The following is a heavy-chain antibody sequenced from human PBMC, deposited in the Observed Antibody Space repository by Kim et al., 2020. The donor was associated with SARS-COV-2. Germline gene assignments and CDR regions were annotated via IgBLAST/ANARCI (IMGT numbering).Heavy chain of an antibody. CDR3: ARDQSPLWFGELLGGYLGPLRFDP. CDR2: ISAYNGNT. Sequence: ASVKVSCKASGYTFTSYGISWVRQAPGQGLEWMGWISAYNGNTNYAQKPQGRVTMTTDTSTSTAYMELRSLRSDDTAVYYCARDQSPLWFGELLGGYLGPLRFDPWGQGTLVTVSS. D-gene: IGHD3-10*01. V-gene: IGHV1-18*04. J-gene: IGHJ5*02. CDR1: GYTFTSYG.